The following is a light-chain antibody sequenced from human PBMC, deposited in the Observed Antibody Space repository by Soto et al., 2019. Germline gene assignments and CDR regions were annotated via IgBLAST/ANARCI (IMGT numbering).Light chain of an antibody. Sequence: EIVLTPSPGTLSLSPGERATLSCRASESVSDNYLAWYQQRSGQAPRLVIYGASSRASAVPDRFSGSGSGADFTLTISRLEPEDFAVYYCQQYGASPLTFGGGPKVDI. CDR1: ESVSDNY. V-gene: IGKV3-20*01. J-gene: IGKJ4*01. CDR3: QQYGASPLT. CDR2: GAS.